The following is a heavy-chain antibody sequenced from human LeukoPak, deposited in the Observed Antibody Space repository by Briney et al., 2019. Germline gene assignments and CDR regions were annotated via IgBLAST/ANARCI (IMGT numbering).Heavy chain of an antibody. CDR3: ARGGTYYYHYFGY. CDR1: GFTFRSYW. V-gene: IGHV3-7*05. Sequence: GGSLRLSCVASGFTFRSYWMNWVRQAPGKGREWVANIKQDGSETYYVDSVKGRFTISRDNAKSSLYLQMNSLRAEDTAVYYCARGGTYYYHYFGYWGQGTLVTVSS. J-gene: IGHJ4*02. D-gene: IGHD1-26*01. CDR2: IKQDGSET.